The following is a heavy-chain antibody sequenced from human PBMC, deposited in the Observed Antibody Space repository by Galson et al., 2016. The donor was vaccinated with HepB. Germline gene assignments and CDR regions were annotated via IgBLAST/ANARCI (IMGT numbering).Heavy chain of an antibody. CDR1: GVTVTTNY. D-gene: IGHD5-24*01. CDR2: LYSGGTT. V-gene: IGHV3-53*01. Sequence: SLRLSCAASGVTVTTNYISWVRQAPGKGLEWVAILYSGGTTVYADSVRGRFTISRDDSKNTVHLQMNSLRVEDTAMYFCASAPTITTIWGSWDQGTLVTGSS. J-gene: IGHJ5*02. CDR3: ASAPTITTIWGS.